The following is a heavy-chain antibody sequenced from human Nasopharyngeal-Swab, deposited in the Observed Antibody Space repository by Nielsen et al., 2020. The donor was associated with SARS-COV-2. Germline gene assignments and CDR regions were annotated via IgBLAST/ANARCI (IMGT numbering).Heavy chain of an antibody. D-gene: IGHD3-22*01. CDR1: ASTFSSHA. Sequence: GESLKISCEASASTFSSHAINWVRQAPGKGLEWVSAFAGSSGNTYYLDSVKGRFTTYRDNSKNTVYLQMNNLRVDDTAVYFCAKSGRYSYDSSGSVGAFDIWGQGTMVTVSS. CDR2: FAGSSGNT. J-gene: IGHJ3*02. CDR3: AKSGRYSYDSSGSVGAFDI. V-gene: IGHV3-23*01.